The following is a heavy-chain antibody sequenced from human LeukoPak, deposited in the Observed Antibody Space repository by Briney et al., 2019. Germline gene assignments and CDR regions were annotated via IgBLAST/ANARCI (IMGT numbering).Heavy chain of an antibody. Sequence: SETLSLTCAVYGGSFSAYYWSWIRQPPGKGLEWIGEIYHSGSTNYNPSLKSRVTISVDTSKNQFSLKLTSVTAADTVVYYCARGQVWLLYDYWGPGTLVTVSS. CDR2: IYHSGST. V-gene: IGHV4-34*01. CDR1: GGSFSAYY. D-gene: IGHD3-16*01. CDR3: ARGQVWLLYDY. J-gene: IGHJ4*02.